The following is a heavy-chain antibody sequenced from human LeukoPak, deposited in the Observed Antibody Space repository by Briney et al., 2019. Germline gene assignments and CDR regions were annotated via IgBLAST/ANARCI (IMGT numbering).Heavy chain of an antibody. D-gene: IGHD6-13*01. V-gene: IGHV6-1*01. Sequence: SQTLSLTCAIFGDRVSSNSASWNWIRQSPSRGLEWLGRTYYRSKWYNDYAVSVKSRITVNPDTSKNQFSLQLNSVTPEDTAVYYCSRGHSSTLDYWGQGTLVTVSS. CDR2: TYYRSKWYN. CDR3: SRGHSSTLDY. J-gene: IGHJ4*02. CDR1: GDRVSSNSAS.